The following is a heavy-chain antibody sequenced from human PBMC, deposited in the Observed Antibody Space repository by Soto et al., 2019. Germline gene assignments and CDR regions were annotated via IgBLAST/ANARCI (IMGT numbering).Heavy chain of an antibody. V-gene: IGHV4-30-2*01. D-gene: IGHD3-3*01. CDR3: AGLKTYYDFWSGYLAGPYGLYYYGMDV. J-gene: IGHJ6*02. CDR2: IYHSGST. CDR1: GGSISSGGYS. Sequence: SETLSLTCAVSGGSISSGGYSWSWIRQPPGKGLEWIGYIYHSGSTYYNPSLKSRVTISVDRSKNQFSLKLSSVTAADTAVYYCAGLKTYYDFWSGYLAGPYGLYYYGMDVWGQGTTVTVSS.